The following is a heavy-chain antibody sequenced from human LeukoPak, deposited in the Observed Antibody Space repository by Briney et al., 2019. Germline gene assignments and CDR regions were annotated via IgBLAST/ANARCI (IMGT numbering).Heavy chain of an antibody. Sequence: PGGSLRLSCAASGFTFSSYGMHWVRQAPGKGLEWVSAISGSGGSTYYADSVKGRFTISRDNSKNTLYLQMNSLRAEDTAVYYCAKSSGSGDYGYFDYWGQGTLVTVSS. CDR2: ISGSGGST. CDR1: GFTFSSYG. D-gene: IGHD4-17*01. V-gene: IGHV3-23*01. CDR3: AKSSGSGDYGYFDY. J-gene: IGHJ4*02.